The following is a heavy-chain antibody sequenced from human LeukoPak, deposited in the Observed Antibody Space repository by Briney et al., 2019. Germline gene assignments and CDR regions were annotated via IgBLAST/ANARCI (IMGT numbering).Heavy chain of an antibody. J-gene: IGHJ4*02. CDR1: GFTFSSYA. D-gene: IGHD2-2*01. Sequence: AGSLRLSCAASGFTFSSYAMSWVRQAPGKEREWGSAISGSGGSTYSADSVKGRFTISRDNSKTTLYLQMNSLRAEDTAVYYCAKGSVVVPAAPHFFDYWGQGTLVTVSS. V-gene: IGHV3-23*01. CDR3: AKGSVVVPAAPHFFDY. CDR2: ISGSGGST.